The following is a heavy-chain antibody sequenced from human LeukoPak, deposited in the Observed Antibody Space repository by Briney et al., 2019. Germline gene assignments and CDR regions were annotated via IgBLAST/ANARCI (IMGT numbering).Heavy chain of an antibody. V-gene: IGHV3-30-3*01. Sequence: PGKSLRLSCTGSGFPFSNFAMHWVRQAPGKGLEWLAVVVYDGTNEYYADSVKGRFTISRDNSRNTVYLQMNSLRMEDTAIYYCARDYCGGDTCYSLPVFWGQGTLVTVSS. CDR2: VVYDGTNE. D-gene: IGHD2-21*02. CDR1: GFPFSNFA. CDR3: ARDYCGGDTCYSLPVF. J-gene: IGHJ4*02.